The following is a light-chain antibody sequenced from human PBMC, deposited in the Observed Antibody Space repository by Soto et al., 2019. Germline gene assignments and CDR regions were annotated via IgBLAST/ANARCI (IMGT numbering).Light chain of an antibody. CDR3: QSYGSGNRV. V-gene: IGLV6-57*03. CDR1: SGSIATSY. CDR2: DDN. J-gene: IGLJ3*02. Sequence: FMLTQPHSVSESPGKTVTISCTRNSGSIATSYVQWYQQRPDSAPTTIIYDDNQRPSGVPVRFSGSIDSSSNSASLTISGLKTEDEADYYCQSYGSGNRVFGGGTKLTVL.